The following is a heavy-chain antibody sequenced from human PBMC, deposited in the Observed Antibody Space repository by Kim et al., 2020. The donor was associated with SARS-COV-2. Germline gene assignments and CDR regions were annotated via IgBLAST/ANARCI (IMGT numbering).Heavy chain of an antibody. D-gene: IGHD2-15*01. J-gene: IGHJ3*02. CDR3: ATASCGGGSCYSDIEAFDI. CDR2: INYSGGRT. CDR1: GFSFSTYA. V-gene: IGHV3-23*01. Sequence: GGSLRLSCATSGFSFSTYAMSWVRQAPGKGLEWVSNINYSGGRTSYADSVKGRFTISRDNSKNTVYLQMNSLRVEDTAIYYCATASCGGGSCYSDIEAFDIWGQGTKVTVSS.